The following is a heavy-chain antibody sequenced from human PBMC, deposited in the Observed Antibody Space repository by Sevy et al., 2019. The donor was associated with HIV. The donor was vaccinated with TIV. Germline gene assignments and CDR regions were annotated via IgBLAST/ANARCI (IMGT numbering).Heavy chain of an antibody. CDR3: TRVGGLTDYGMDV. CDR1: GGSVSSDTYY. CDR2: IYYNVRI. Sequence: SETLSLTCTVSGGSVSSDTYYWTWIRQPPGKGLEFIGYIYYNVRINYNPSLKSRVTISVDTSKNQFSLKVTSVTAADTAVYYCTRVGGLTDYGMDVWGQGTTVTVSS. J-gene: IGHJ6*02. V-gene: IGHV4-61*01. D-gene: IGHD1-26*01.